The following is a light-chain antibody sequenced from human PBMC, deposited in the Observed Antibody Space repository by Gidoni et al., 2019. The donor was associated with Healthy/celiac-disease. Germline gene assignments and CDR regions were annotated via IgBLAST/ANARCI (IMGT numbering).Light chain of an antibody. V-gene: IGKV3-11*01. CDR1: QSVSSY. Sequence: ESVLTQSPAPLSLSPGARATLAFRASQSVSSYLAWYQQKPGQATRLLIYDASNRATGIPARFSGSGSGTDFTLTISSLEPEDFAVYYCQQRSNWPPWTFGQGTKVEIK. CDR3: QQRSNWPPWT. CDR2: DAS. J-gene: IGKJ1*01.